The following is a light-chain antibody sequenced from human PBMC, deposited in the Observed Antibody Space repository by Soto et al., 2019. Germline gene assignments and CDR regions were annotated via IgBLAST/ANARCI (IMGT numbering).Light chain of an antibody. CDR3: QQYYSYPIT. V-gene: IGKV1-8*01. CDR2: AAS. Sequence: AIRMTQTPSSLSASVADRVTITCRASQGITSYLAWYQQKPGKAPKLLIYAASTLQSGVPSRFSGSTSGTDFTLTISCLQSEDFATYYCQQYYSYPITFGQGTRLEI. CDR1: QGITSY. J-gene: IGKJ5*01.